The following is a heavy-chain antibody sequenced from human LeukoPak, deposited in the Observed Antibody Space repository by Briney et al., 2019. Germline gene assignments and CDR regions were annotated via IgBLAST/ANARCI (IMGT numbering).Heavy chain of an antibody. J-gene: IGHJ5*01. V-gene: IGHV4-38-2*01. CDR2: FIRDGTT. CDR3: ARITVPYSTWWFDS. CDR1: LDSIDNNNH. Sequence: SETLSLTCALSLDSIDNNNHRAWFRQFPGKGRGWFGTFIRDGTTYYNPSLRSRLTISLDTSNSPSSFRLGAVTAPNTLRYTCARITVPYSTWWFDSWGQGALVTVSS. D-gene: IGHD2/OR15-2a*01.